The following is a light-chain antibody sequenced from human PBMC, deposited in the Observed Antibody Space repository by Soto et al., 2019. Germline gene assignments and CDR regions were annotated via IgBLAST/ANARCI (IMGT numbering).Light chain of an antibody. V-gene: IGLV2-14*01. Sequence: QSASVSGSPGQSITISCTGTSSDVGGYNYVSWYQQHPGKAPKLMIYDVSNRPSGVSNRFSGSKSGNTASLTISGLQAEDEVDYYCNSYTSSSTYVFGTGTKLTVL. CDR1: SSDVGGYNY. CDR3: NSYTSSSTYV. CDR2: DVS. J-gene: IGLJ1*01.